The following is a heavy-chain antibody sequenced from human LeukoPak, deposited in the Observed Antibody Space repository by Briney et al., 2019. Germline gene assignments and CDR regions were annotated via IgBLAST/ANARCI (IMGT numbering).Heavy chain of an antibody. V-gene: IGHV1-18*01. J-gene: IGHJ4*02. Sequence: GASVKVSCKASGYTFTSYAMHWVRQAPGQGLEWMGWISAYNGNTNYAQKLQGRVTMTTDTSTSTAYMELRSLRSDDTAVYYCAREPYGDPIWGDYWGQGTLVTVSS. D-gene: IGHD4-17*01. CDR1: GYTFTSYA. CDR3: AREPYGDPIWGDY. CDR2: ISAYNGNT.